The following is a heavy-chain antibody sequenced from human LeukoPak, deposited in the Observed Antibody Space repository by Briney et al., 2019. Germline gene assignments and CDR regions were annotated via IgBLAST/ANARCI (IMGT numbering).Heavy chain of an antibody. J-gene: IGHJ6*02. D-gene: IGHD2-2*02. V-gene: IGHV4-34*01. Sequence: SETLSLTCAVYGGSFSGYYWSWIRQPPGKGLEWIGEINHSGSTNYNPSLKSRVTILVDTSKNQFSLKLSSVTAADTAVYYCARSRRGYCSSTSCYKAYYYGMDVWGQGTTVTVSS. CDR2: INHSGST. CDR1: GGSFSGYY. CDR3: ARSRRGYCSSTSCYKAYYYGMDV.